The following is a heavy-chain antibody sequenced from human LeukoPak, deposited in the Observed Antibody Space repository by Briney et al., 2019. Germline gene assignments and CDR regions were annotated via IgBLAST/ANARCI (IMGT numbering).Heavy chain of an antibody. CDR2: IASNGGTK. CDR1: GLSFNTYT. J-gene: IGHJ4*02. D-gene: IGHD2-2*02. V-gene: IGHV3-64*02. CDR3: AREYCTTNNCYNWGLGY. Sequence: GGSLRLSCAASGLSFNTYTMRWVRQAPGKGLEYVSGIASNGGTKYYADSVKGGITISRDNFKNTVYLQMDSLRTEDMAVYYCAREYCTTNNCYNWGLGYWGQGTLVTVSS.